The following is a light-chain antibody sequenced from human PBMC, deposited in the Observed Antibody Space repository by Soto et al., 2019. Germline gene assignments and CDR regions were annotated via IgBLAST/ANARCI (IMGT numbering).Light chain of an antibody. J-gene: IGLJ3*02. CDR3: TSYGGRDNLM. CDR1: SSDIGAYNY. Sequence: QSVLTQPPSASGSPGQSVTISCTGTSSDIGAYNYVSWFQQHPGEAPKLIISEVNKRPSGVPDRFSGSKSGNTASLTVSELQAEDEADYYCTSYGGRDNLMFGGGTQLTVL. V-gene: IGLV2-8*01. CDR2: EVN.